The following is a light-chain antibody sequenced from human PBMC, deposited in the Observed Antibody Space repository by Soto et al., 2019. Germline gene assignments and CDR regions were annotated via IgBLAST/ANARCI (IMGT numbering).Light chain of an antibody. J-gene: IGKJ4*01. V-gene: IGKV1-12*01. CDR1: QGISSW. CDR3: HQSNSFPLT. Sequence: DIQMTQSPSSVSASVGDRVTITCRASQGISSWLAWYQQKPGKAPKLLIYAASSLQSGIPSRFSGNGSGTAFSLTIRSLQPEDFAADDCHQSNSFPLTFGGGTKVEIK. CDR2: AAS.